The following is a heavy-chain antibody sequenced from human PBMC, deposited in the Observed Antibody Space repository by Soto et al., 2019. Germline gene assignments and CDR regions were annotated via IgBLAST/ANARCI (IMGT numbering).Heavy chain of an antibody. D-gene: IGHD1-26*01. CDR2: TYYRSKWYN. J-gene: IGHJ3*02. CDR1: GDSVSSNSAA. CDR3: ASEVGATRAFDI. Sequence: SQTLSLTRVISGDSVSSNSAAWNWIRQSPSRGLEWLGRTYYRSKWYNDYAVSVKSRITINPDTSKNQFSLQLNSVTPEDTAVYYCASEVGATRAFDIWGQGTMVTVSS. V-gene: IGHV6-1*01.